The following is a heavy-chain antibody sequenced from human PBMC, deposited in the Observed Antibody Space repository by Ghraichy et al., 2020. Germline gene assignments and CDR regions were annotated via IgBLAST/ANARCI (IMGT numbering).Heavy chain of an antibody. CDR1: GGSISSGGYY. J-gene: IGHJ3*02. D-gene: IGHD5-18*01. Sequence: SETLSLTCTVSGGSISSGGYYWSWIRQHPGKGLEWIGYIYYSGSTYYNPSLKSRVTISVDTSKNQFSLKLSSVTAADTAVYYCARERSSGYSYGGGAFDIWGQGTMVTVSS. CDR3: ARERSSGYSYGGGAFDI. V-gene: IGHV4-31*03. CDR2: IYYSGST.